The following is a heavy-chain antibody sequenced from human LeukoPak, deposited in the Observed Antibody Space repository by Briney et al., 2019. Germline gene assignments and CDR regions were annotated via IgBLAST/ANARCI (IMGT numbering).Heavy chain of an antibody. CDR1: GGSISSSSYY. D-gene: IGHD1-26*01. CDR3: ARERGIVGATTAVR. CDR2: IYYSGST. J-gene: IGHJ4*02. Sequence: SETLSLTCTFSGGSISSSSYYWGWIRQPPGKGLEWIGSIYYSGSTYYNPSLKSRVTISVDTSKNQFSLKLSSVTAADTAVYYCARERGIVGATTAVRGAQGTLVTVSS. V-gene: IGHV4-39*07.